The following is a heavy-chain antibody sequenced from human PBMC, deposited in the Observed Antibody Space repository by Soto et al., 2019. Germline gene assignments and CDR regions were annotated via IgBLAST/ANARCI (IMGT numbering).Heavy chain of an antibody. CDR2: IFSGGGI. J-gene: IGHJ2*01. Sequence: PGGSLRLSCAASGFTVSDNVMNWVRQAPGKGLEWVSVIFSGGGIYYADSVKGRFTISRDNSKNTLYLQVDSLRAEDTAVYYCAKDANWSYDLWGRGTLVTVSS. CDR1: GFTVSDNV. V-gene: IGHV3-53*01. CDR3: AKDANWSYDL.